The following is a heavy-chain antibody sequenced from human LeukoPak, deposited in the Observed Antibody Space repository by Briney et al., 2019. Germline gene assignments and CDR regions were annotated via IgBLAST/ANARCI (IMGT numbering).Heavy chain of an antibody. J-gene: IGHJ4*02. Sequence: GGSLRLSCAASGFTFSSYWMHWVRQAPGKGLVWVSRINSDGSSTSYADSVKGRFTISRDNAKNTLYLQMNSLRAEDTAVYYCARVRVRGGFDYWGQGTLVTVSS. CDR3: ARVRVRGGFDY. CDR1: GFTFSSYW. D-gene: IGHD3-10*01. CDR2: INSDGSST. V-gene: IGHV3-74*01.